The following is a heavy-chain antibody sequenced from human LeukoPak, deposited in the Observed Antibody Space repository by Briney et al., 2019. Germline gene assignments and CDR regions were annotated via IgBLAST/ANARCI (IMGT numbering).Heavy chain of an antibody. J-gene: IGHJ4*02. CDR3: AKDYAEFDS. CDR2: IIGSGGSA. V-gene: IGHV3-23*01. Sequence: PGGSLRLSCAASGFTFSGYAMTWVRQAPGKGLEWVAAIIGSGGSAFYADSVKGRFTISRDNSRNTLFLQMNSLRVEDTAVYYCAKDYAEFDSWGQGTLVTVSS. CDR1: GFTFSGYA. D-gene: IGHD3-16*01.